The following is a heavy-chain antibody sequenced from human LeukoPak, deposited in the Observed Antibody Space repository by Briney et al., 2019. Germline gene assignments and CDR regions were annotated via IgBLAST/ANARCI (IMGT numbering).Heavy chain of an antibody. Sequence: KPSETLSLTCAVYGGSFSGYYWSWIRQPPGKGLEWIGYIYYSGSTNYNPSLKSRVTISVDTSKNQFSLKLSSVTAADTAVYYCARHPEVGEGYWGQGTLVTVSS. V-gene: IGHV4-59*08. D-gene: IGHD3-10*01. CDR2: IYYSGST. CDR1: GGSFSGYY. CDR3: ARHPEVGEGY. J-gene: IGHJ4*02.